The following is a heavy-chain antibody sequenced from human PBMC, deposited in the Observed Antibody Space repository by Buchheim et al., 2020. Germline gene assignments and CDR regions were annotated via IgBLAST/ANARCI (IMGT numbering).Heavy chain of an antibody. CDR3: ARNTGSTGSIEALDYMDV. D-gene: IGHD2-2*01. CDR2: IWYDGSNT. V-gene: IGHV3-33*08. Sequence: VQLVESGGGLVQPGGSLRLSCEASGFTFSSYAMSWVRQAPGKGLEWVALIWYDGSNTYYADTAKGRFTISRDNSKNTLYLQMNSLRAEDTAVYYCARNTGSTGSIEALDYMDVWGKGTT. J-gene: IGHJ6*03. CDR1: GFTFSSYA.